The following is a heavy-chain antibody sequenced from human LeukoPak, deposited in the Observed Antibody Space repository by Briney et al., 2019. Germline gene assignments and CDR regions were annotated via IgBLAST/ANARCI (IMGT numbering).Heavy chain of an antibody. V-gene: IGHV3-7*01. D-gene: IGHD1-7*01. CDR2: TKQDGSEK. CDR1: ELTSSTSW. CDR3: VGWGISGITNH. J-gene: IGHJ4*02. Sequence: GGPLRLSCAASELTSSTSWMSWVRQAPGKGLEWVAQTKQDGSEKYYVDSVKGRFTTSRGKNSLFLQMNSVRAEDTAVYYCVGWGISGITNHWGQGTLVTVSS.